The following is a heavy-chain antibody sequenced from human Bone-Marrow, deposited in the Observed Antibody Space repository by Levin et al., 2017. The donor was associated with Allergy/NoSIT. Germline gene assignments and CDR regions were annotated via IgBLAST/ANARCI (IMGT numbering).Heavy chain of an antibody. CDR3: ATNEDCRATSCYRSFDY. V-gene: IGHV3-30-3*01. D-gene: IGHD2-2*01. J-gene: IGHJ4*02. CDR1: GFTFSNHA. Sequence: GGSLRLSCAASGFTFSNHAMHWVRQAPGRGLEWVAVISHDANDEKYADSVKGRFTNSRDNSKNTVFLQMSSLKPEDTAMYYCATNEDCRATSCYRSFDYWGQGTLVAVSS. CDR2: ISHDANDE.